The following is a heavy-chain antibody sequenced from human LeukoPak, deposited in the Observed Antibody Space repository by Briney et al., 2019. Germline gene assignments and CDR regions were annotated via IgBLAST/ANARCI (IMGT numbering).Heavy chain of an antibody. V-gene: IGHV1-2*02. CDR1: GYTFTGYY. D-gene: IGHD2-15*01. Sequence: ASVKVSCKASGYTFTGYYMHWVRQAPGQGLEWMGWINPNSGGTNYAQKLQGRVTMTTDTSTSTAYMELRSLRSDDTAVYYCARGTIVVVVAGPFDPWGQGTLVTVSS. CDR2: INPNSGGT. CDR3: ARGTIVVVVAGPFDP. J-gene: IGHJ5*02.